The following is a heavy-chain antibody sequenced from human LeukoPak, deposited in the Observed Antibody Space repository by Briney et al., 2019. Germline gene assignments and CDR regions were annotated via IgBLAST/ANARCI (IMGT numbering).Heavy chain of an antibody. CDR3: VRDLGTYHNNPILDQ. V-gene: IGHV3-21*01. J-gene: IGHJ5*02. CDR2: ISSSSSYI. CDR1: GFAFSTYS. Sequence: PGGSLRLSCAASGFAFSTYSMNWVRQAPGKGLDWVSSISSSSSYIYYSDSVKGRFTISRDNAKNSLYLQLNSLRAEDTAVYYCVRDLGTYHNNPILDQWGQGTLVTVSS. D-gene: IGHD2-21*01.